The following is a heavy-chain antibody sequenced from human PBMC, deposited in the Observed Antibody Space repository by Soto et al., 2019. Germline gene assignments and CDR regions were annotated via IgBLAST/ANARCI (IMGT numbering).Heavy chain of an antibody. J-gene: IGHJ3*02. Sequence: PGGSLRLSCAASGFTVSSNYMSWVRQAPGKGLEWVSVIYSGGSTYYADSVKGRFTISRDNSKNTLYLQMNSLRAEDTAVYYCARDRGYCSGGSCYSLNAFDIWGQGTMVTVSS. CDR1: GFTVSSNY. CDR2: IYSGGST. V-gene: IGHV3-53*01. D-gene: IGHD2-15*01. CDR3: ARDRGYCSGGSCYSLNAFDI.